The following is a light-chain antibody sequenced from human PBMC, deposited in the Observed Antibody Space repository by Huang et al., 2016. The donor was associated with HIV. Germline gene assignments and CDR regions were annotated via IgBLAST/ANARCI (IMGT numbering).Light chain of an antibody. J-gene: IGKJ1*01. V-gene: IGKV3-20*01. CDR2: GAS. CDR1: QSITKNY. Sequence: EIVLTQSPGTLSLSPGESATLSCRASQSITKNYLAWHQQKPGQAPRLLIYGASKRAAGVPDRVSGSGSGTDFTLSISRLEPEDFAVYYCQQYTPSPRTFGQGTKVEVK. CDR3: QQYTPSPRT.